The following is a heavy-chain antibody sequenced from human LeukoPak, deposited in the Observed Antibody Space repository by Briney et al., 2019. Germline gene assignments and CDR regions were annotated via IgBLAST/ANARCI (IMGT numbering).Heavy chain of an antibody. Sequence: PGRSLRLSCAASGFTFSSYAMHWVRQAPGKGLEWVAVISYDGSNKYYADSVKGRFTISRDNSKNTLYLQMNSLRAEDTAVYYCASPNCSGGSCYNYYYYYGMDVWGQGTTVTVSS. V-gene: IGHV3-30-3*01. CDR1: GFTFSSYA. J-gene: IGHJ6*02. CDR3: ASPNCSGGSCYNYYYYYGMDV. CDR2: ISYDGSNK. D-gene: IGHD2-15*01.